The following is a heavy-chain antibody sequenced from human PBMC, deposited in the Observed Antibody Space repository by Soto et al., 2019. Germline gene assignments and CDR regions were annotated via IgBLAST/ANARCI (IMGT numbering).Heavy chain of an antibody. Sequence: EVQLVESGGGLVQPGGSLRLSCVASGFTFSSYWMSWVRQAPGNGLEWVANIKQDGSEKNYVDSVKGRFTISRDNAKNSLYLQMNSLRAEDTAIYSCARDVFLDYWGQGTLVTVSS. V-gene: IGHV3-7*04. J-gene: IGHJ4*02. CDR1: GFTFSSYW. CDR3: ARDVFLDY. D-gene: IGHD3-10*02. CDR2: IKQDGSEK.